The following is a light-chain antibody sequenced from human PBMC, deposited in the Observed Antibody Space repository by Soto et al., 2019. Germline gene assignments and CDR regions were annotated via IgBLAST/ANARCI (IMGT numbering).Light chain of an antibody. CDR3: QQYNSYWT. Sequence: DIQMTQSPSTLSASVGDRVTITCRASQSISSWLAWYQQKPGKAPKLLIYDASSLESGVPSRFSGSGSGTEFTLTLSSLQPDDFATYYCQQYNSYWTLGQGTKVDIK. CDR2: DAS. CDR1: QSISSW. J-gene: IGKJ1*01. V-gene: IGKV1-5*01.